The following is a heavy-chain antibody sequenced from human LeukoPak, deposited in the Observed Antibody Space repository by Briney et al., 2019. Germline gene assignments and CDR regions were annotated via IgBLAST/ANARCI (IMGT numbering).Heavy chain of an antibody. V-gene: IGHV4-39*01. D-gene: IGHD3-10*01. CDR1: GGSISSSSYY. CDR3: ARRGPRGLIYASDI. J-gene: IGHJ3*02. CDR2: IYYSGST. Sequence: KPSETLSLTCTVSGGSISSSSYYWGWIRQPPGKGLEWIGSIYYSGSTYYNPSLKSRVTISVDTSKNQFSLKLSSVTADDTAVYYCARRGPRGLIYASDIWGQGTMVTVSS.